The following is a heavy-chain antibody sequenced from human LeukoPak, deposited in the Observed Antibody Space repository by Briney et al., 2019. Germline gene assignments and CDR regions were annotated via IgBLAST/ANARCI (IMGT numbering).Heavy chain of an antibody. CDR3: AKEYDILTGYYAFDI. CDR1: GFTFISYG. Sequence: GGSLRLSCAASGFTFISYGMHWVRQAPGKGLEWVAFIRYDGSNKYYADSVKGRFTISRDNSKNTLYLQMNSLRPEDTAVYYCAKEYDILTGYYAFDIWGQGTMVTVS. CDR2: IRYDGSNK. D-gene: IGHD3-9*01. V-gene: IGHV3-30*02. J-gene: IGHJ3*02.